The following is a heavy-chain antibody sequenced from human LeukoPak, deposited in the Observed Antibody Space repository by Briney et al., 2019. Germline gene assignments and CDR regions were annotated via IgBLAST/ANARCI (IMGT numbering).Heavy chain of an antibody. D-gene: IGHD5-12*01. J-gene: IGHJ4*02. Sequence: SETLPLTCTVSGDYSSDYYWSWIRQPPGKGLEWIGYIYYRGGTNYNPSLEWRVTISGDTSKNEFSLKLTSVTAADTAVYYCARGRLIVAPGVYYFEYWGQGTLVTVSS. CDR2: IYYRGGT. V-gene: IGHV4-59*08. CDR3: ARGRLIVAPGVYYFEY. CDR1: GDYSSDYY.